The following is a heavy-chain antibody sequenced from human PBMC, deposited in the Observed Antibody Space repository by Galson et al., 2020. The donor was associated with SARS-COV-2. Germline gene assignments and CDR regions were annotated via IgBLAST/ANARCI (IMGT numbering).Heavy chain of an antibody. V-gene: IGHV4-31*03. J-gene: IGHJ5*01. CDR1: GGSISSGGYY. CDR2: IYYSGST. CDR3: ARALRITILGVGNWFDS. D-gene: IGHD3-3*01. Sequence: SETLSLTCTVSGGSISSGGYYWSWLRQHPGKGLEWIGYIYYSGSTYYNPSLKSRVTISVDTSKNQFSLKLSPVTAADTAVYYCARALRITILGVGNWFDSWGQGTLVTVAS.